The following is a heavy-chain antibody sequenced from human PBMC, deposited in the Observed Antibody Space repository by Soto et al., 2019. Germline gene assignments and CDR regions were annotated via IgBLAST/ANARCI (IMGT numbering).Heavy chain of an antibody. V-gene: IGHV1-2*04. J-gene: IGHJ4*02. D-gene: IGHD4-4*01. CDR2: INPKSGGT. Sequence: QVQLVQSGAEVKKPGASVKVSCKASGYTFTGYYMHWVRQAPGQGLEWMGWINPKSGGTNYAQKFQGWVTMTRDTSISTAYMELSRLRSDDTAVYYCARDSMGDYSNYFDYWGQGTLVTVSS. CDR3: ARDSMGDYSNYFDY. CDR1: GYTFTGYY.